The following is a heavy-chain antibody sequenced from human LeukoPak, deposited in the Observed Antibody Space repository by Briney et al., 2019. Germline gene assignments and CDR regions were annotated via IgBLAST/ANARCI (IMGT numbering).Heavy chain of an antibody. J-gene: IGHJ4*02. D-gene: IGHD3-10*01. V-gene: IGHV1-18*01. CDR2: ISAYNGNT. Sequence: GASVKVSCKASGYTFTSYGTSWVRQAPGQGLEWMEWISAYNGNTNYAQKLQGRVTMTTDTSTSTAYMELRSLRSDDTAVYYCARSITMVRGVMVGYYFFDYWGQGTLVTVSS. CDR1: GYTFTSYG. CDR3: ARSITMVRGVMVGYYFFDY.